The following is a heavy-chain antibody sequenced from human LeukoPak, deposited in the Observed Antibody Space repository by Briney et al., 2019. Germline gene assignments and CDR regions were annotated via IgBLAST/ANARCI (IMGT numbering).Heavy chain of an antibody. Sequence: PSETLSLTCTVSGGSVSSSSYYWGWIRQPPGKGLEWIGSIFYSGSTYYNASLRSRVTISVDTSKNQFSLKLSSVTAADTAVYYCARSFTMVRGVIRGGYSYGLVHWGQGTLVTVSS. V-gene: IGHV4-39*01. CDR3: ARSFTMVRGVIRGGYSYGLVH. J-gene: IGHJ4*02. CDR2: IFYSGST. D-gene: IGHD3-10*01. CDR1: GGSVSSSSYY.